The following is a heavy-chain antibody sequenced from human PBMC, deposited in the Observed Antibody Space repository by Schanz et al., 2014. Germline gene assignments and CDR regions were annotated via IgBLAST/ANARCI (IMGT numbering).Heavy chain of an antibody. CDR3: ARAEINSGYARYYYGMDV. D-gene: IGHD5-12*01. J-gene: IGHJ6*02. V-gene: IGHV3-11*01. CDR1: GFPFSSHG. Sequence: QVQLVESGGGLVKPGGSLRLSCAASGFPFSSHGMHWVRQAPAKGLEWVSYISNSGYTIYYADSVKGRFTISRDNAKNSLYLQMNSLRAEDTAVYYCARAEINSGYARYYYGMDVWGQGTTVTVSS. CDR2: ISNSGYTI.